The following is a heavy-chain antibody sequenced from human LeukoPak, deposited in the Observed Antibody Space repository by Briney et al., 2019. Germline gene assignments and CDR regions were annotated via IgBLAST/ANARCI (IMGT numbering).Heavy chain of an antibody. V-gene: IGHV3-21*01. CDR2: ISTSSTYI. J-gene: IGHJ4*02. CDR3: ARDPPFIIGTTFFDY. D-gene: IGHD1-20*01. Sequence: GGSLRLSCAASGFTFSSYSMNWVRQAPGKGLEWVSSISTSSTYIYYADSVKVRFTISRDNAKNSLYLQMNSLRAEDTAVYYCARDPPFIIGTTFFDYWGQGTLVTVSS. CDR1: GFTFSSYS.